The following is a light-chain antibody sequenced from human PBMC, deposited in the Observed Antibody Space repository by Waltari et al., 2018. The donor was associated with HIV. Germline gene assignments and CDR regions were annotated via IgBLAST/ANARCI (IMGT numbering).Light chain of an antibody. V-gene: IGKV3-11*01. Sequence: EIVLPQSPATLSLSPGARASLSCRASPGVSSYLAWYQQRPGQAPRLLIYDASKRATGIPARFSGSGSGTDFTLTISSLEPEDSALYYCQQRSNWPTFGQGTKVEIK. CDR1: PGVSSY. J-gene: IGKJ1*01. CDR3: QQRSNWPT. CDR2: DAS.